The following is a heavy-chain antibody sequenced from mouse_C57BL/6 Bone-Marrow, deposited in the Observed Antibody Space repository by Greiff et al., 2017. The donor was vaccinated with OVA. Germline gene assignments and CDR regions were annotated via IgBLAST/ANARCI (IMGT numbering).Heavy chain of an antibody. CDR2: IYPSSGNS. CDR3: ARDRNYYYGSPFAY. D-gene: IGHD1-1*01. V-gene: IGHV1-81*01. CDR1: GYTFTSYG. Sequence: QVQLQQSGAELARPGASVKLSCKASGYTFTSYGISWVQQRTGQGLEWIGEIYPSSGNSSYNEKFKGKAKLTADKSCSTAYMELRSLTSEDAAVYFCARDRNYYYGSPFAYWGQGTLVTVSA. J-gene: IGHJ3*01.